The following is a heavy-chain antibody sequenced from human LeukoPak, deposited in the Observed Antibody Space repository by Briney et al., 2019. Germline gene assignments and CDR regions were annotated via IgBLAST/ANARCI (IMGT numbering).Heavy chain of an antibody. CDR2: INPSGGST. CDR3: ARSGGSGSYYILFDY. CDR1: GYTFTSYY. V-gene: IGHV1-46*01. J-gene: IGHJ4*02. D-gene: IGHD3-10*01. Sequence: ASVKVSCKASGYTFTSYYMHCVRHAPGQGLEWMGIINPSGGSTSYAQKFRGRVTMTRDTSTSTVYMELSSLRSEDTAVYYCARSGGSGSYYILFDYWGQGTLVTVSS.